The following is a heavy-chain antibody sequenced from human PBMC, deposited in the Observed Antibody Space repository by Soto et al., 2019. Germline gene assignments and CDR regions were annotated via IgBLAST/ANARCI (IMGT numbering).Heavy chain of an antibody. CDR1: GYTFTSYA. J-gene: IGHJ6*02. D-gene: IGHD5-12*01. V-gene: IGHV1-3*05. CDR3: ASGYSGYALDPDYYGMDV. CDR2: INAGNGNT. Sequence: QVQLVQSGAEEKKPGASVKVSCKASGYTFTSYAMHWVRQAPGQRLEWMGWINAGNGNTKYSQQFQGRVTITRDTAASTAYMELSSLRSEDAAVYYCASGYSGYALDPDYYGMDVWGQGTTVTVSS.